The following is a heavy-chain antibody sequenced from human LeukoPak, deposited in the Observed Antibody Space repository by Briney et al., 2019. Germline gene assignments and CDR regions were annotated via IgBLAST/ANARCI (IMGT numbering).Heavy chain of an antibody. CDR1: GFTFSSYA. Sequence: PGGSLRLSCAASGFTFSSYAMSWVRQAPGKGLEWVSAISGSGGSTYYADSVKGRFTISRDNSKNTLYLQMNSLRAEDTAVYYCAKDYYYDSSGYYYSPSEYFQHWGQGTLVTVSS. CDR3: AKDYYYDSSGYYYSPSEYFQH. D-gene: IGHD3-22*01. J-gene: IGHJ1*01. CDR2: ISGSGGST. V-gene: IGHV3-23*01.